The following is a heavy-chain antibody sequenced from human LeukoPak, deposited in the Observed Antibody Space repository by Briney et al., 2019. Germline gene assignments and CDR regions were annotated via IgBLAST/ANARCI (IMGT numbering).Heavy chain of an antibody. CDR3: ARVTTRGYSYGFLDYYYYYYMDV. Sequence: GGSLRLSCAASGFTVSSNYMSWVRQAPGKGLEWVSVIYSGGSTYYADSVKGRFTISRDNSKNTLYLQMNSLRAEDTAVYYCARVTTRGYSYGFLDYYYYYYMDVWGKGTTVTISS. J-gene: IGHJ6*03. D-gene: IGHD5-18*01. CDR2: IYSGGST. CDR1: GFTVSSNY. V-gene: IGHV3-53*01.